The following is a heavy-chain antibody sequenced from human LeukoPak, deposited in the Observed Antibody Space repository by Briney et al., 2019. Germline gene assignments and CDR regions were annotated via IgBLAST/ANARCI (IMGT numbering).Heavy chain of an antibody. D-gene: IGHD4-17*01. V-gene: IGHV1-18*01. CDR3: ARVTSGDYGDSNWFDP. CDR2: ISADNGNT. Sequence: ASVKVSCKASGYTLSSYGISWVRQAPGQGLEWMGWISADNGNTNYAQNFQGRVTMTTDTSTDTAYMELRSLRSDDTAVYYCARVTSGDYGDSNWFDPWGQGTLVTVSS. J-gene: IGHJ5*02. CDR1: GYTLSSYG.